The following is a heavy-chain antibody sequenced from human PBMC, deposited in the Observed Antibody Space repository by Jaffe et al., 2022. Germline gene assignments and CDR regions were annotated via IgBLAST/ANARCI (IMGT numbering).Heavy chain of an antibody. CDR2: IYHSGST. J-gene: IGHJ6*03. Sequence: QVQLQESGPGLVKPSETLSLTCAVSGYSISSGYYWGWIRQPPGKGLEWIGSIYHSGSTYYNPSLKSRVTISVDTSKNQFSLKLSSVTAADTAVYYCARAIAVAGTYYYYYMDVWGKGTTVTVSS. CDR3: ARAIAVAGTYYYYYMDV. D-gene: IGHD6-19*01. CDR1: GYSISSGYY. V-gene: IGHV4-38-2*01.